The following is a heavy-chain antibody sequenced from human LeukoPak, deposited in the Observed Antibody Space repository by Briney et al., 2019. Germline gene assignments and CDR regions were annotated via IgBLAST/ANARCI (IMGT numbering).Heavy chain of an antibody. D-gene: IGHD3-10*01. J-gene: IGHJ4*02. V-gene: IGHV3-7*01. Sequence: PGGSLRLSCAASGFTFSSYWTSWVRQAPGKGLEWVANIKQDGSEKYYEDSVKGRFTISRDNAKNSLYLQMHSLRAEDTAVYYCARWSTVRGLMPDWGQGTLVTVSS. CDR2: IKQDGSEK. CDR1: GFTFSSYW. CDR3: ARWSTVRGLMPD.